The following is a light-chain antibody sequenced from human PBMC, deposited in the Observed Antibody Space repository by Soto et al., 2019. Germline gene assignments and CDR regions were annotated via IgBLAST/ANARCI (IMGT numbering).Light chain of an antibody. CDR3: SSYISSSSRV. V-gene: IGLV2-14*01. CDR1: SSDVGGYDY. CDR2: EVT. J-gene: IGLJ1*01. Sequence: QSVLTQPASVSGSPGQSITISCTGTSSDVGGYDYVSWYQQHPGKAPKLMIYEVTNRPSGVSNRFSGSKSGNTASLTISGLQASDEADYYCSSYISSSSRVFGSGTKLTVL.